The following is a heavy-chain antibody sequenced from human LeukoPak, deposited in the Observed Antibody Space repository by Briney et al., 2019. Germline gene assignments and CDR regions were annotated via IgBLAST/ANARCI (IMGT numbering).Heavy chain of an antibody. CDR3: ASPIPTDGLDY. V-gene: IGHV4-34*01. CDR1: GGSLRGNY. CDR2: INHSGST. Sequence: SETLSLTCAVYGGSLRGNYGSWIRQPPGKGLEWIGEINHSGSTNYNPSLKSRVTISVDTSKNQFSLKVRSVTAADTAVYYCASPIPTDGLDYWGQGTLVTVSS. J-gene: IGHJ4*02. D-gene: IGHD5-24*01.